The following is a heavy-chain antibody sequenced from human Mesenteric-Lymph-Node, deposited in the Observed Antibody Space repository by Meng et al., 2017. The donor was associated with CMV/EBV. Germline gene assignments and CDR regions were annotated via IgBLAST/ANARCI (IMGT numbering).Heavy chain of an antibody. Sequence: GGSLRLSCTASGFTFSTYWMSWVRQAPGKGLEWVANIKQDASDKYYLDSVKGRFTISRDESKNTLYLQMNSLRAEDTAVYYCARETIAAAGTSAFDIWGQGTVVTVSS. V-gene: IGHV3-7*01. J-gene: IGHJ3*02. D-gene: IGHD6-13*01. CDR3: ARETIAAAGTSAFDI. CDR2: IKQDASDK. CDR1: GFTFSTYW.